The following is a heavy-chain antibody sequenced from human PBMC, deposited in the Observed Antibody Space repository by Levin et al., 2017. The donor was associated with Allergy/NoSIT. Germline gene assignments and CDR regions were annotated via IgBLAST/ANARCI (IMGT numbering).Heavy chain of an antibody. CDR2: IHYNGST. Sequence: SQTLSLTCTVSGGSISSNFYYWGWTRQPPGKGLEWIGTIHYNGSTYNNPSLKSRVTISVDTSRNQFSLKLSSVTAADTAVYYCARPYYGDYQGHAFDIWGQGTMVTVS. D-gene: IGHD4-17*01. CDR1: GGSISSNFYY. V-gene: IGHV4-39*01. CDR3: ARPYYGDYQGHAFDI. J-gene: IGHJ3*02.